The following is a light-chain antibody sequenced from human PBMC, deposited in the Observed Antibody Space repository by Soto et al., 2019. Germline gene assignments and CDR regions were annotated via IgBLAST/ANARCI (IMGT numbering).Light chain of an antibody. V-gene: IGKV3-20*01. Sequence: EIVLTQFPGTLFLSPGERATLSCRASQSVSSSYLAWYQQKPGQAPRLLIYGASSRATGIPDRFSGSGSGTDFTLTISRLEPEDFAVYYCQQYGSSLLFTFGPGTKVDIK. CDR3: QQYGSSLLFT. J-gene: IGKJ3*01. CDR1: QSVSSSY. CDR2: GAS.